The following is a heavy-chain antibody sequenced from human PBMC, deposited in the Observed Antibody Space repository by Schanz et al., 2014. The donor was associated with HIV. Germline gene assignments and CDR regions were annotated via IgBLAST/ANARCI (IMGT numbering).Heavy chain of an antibody. Sequence: EVQLVESGGGLVQPGRSLRLSCAASGFTFDDFAMHWVRQSPGKGLEWVSGITWNNKAVAYADSVKGRFTISRDNAKNSLYLQMNSLRAEDTALYYCAKDNGGWLHPYGMDVWGQGTTVTVSS. V-gene: IGHV3-9*01. CDR1: GFTFDDFA. D-gene: IGHD5-12*01. CDR2: ITWNNKAV. CDR3: AKDNGGWLHPYGMDV. J-gene: IGHJ6*02.